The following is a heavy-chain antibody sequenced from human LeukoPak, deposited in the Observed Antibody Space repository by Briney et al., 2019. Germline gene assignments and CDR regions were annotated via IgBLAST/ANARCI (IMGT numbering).Heavy chain of an antibody. CDR3: AKPLDCSSTSCYGLDY. J-gene: IGHJ4*02. CDR2: ISGGGGYT. V-gene: IGHV3-23*01. CDR1: GFTFSTYP. D-gene: IGHD2-2*01. Sequence: GGSLRLSCAASGFTFSTYPMSWVRQAPGKGLEWVSAISGGGGYTTYADSVKGRFTISRDNSKNTLYLQMNSLRVEDTAVYYYAKPLDCSSTSCYGLDYWDQGTVVTVSS.